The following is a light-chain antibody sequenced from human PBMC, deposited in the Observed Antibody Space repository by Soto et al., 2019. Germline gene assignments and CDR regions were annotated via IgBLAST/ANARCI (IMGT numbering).Light chain of an antibody. CDR1: QSVSSSY. CDR3: QQYGSSPLT. CDR2: GAS. J-gene: IGKJ4*01. Sequence: EIVLTQSPGTLSFSPGERATLSCRASQSVSSSYLAWYQQKPGQAPRLLIYGASSRATGIPDRFSSSGSGTDFTLNISRLEPEDFAVYYCQQYGSSPLTFGGGTKVEI. V-gene: IGKV3-20*01.